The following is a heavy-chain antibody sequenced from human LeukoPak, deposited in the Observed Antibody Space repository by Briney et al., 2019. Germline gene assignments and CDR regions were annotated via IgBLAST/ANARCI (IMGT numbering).Heavy chain of an antibody. CDR2: SYYSGST. Sequence: SETLSLTCTVSRGSSSSYYWSWIRQPPGQGLEWIGYSYYSGSTDYNPSLKSRVNISVDTSKNQFSLKLSSVTAADTAVYFCARVRVSSGSHPWYFDYWGQGTLVTVSS. V-gene: IGHV4-59*01. J-gene: IGHJ4*02. CDR1: RGSSSSYY. D-gene: IGHD3-22*01. CDR3: ARVRVSSGSHPWYFDY.